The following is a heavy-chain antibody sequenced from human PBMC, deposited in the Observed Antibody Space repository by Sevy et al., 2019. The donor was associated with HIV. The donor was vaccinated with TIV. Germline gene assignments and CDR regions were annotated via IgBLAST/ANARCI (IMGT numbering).Heavy chain of an antibody. Sequence: GGSLRLSCAASGFTFSIYAMSWVRHAPGKGLEWVSVISITGGSTYYADSVKGRFTISRDNSNNTLYLQMNTLRAEDTAVYYGAKDRVSGTYYTGDFDYWGQGTLVTVSS. J-gene: IGHJ4*02. V-gene: IGHV3-23*01. CDR2: ISITGGST. CDR3: AKDRVSGTYYTGDFDY. CDR1: GFTFSIYA. D-gene: IGHD3-10*01.